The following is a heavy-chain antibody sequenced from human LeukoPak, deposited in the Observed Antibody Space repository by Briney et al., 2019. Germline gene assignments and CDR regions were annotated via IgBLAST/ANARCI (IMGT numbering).Heavy chain of an antibody. J-gene: IGHJ4*02. D-gene: IGHD6-6*01. CDR1: GGSFSGYY. Sequence: SGTLSLTCAVYGGSFSGYYWSWIRQPPGKGLEWIGEINHSGSTNYNPSLKSRVTISVDTSKNQFSLKLSSVTAADTAVYYCARGSIQYSSSSPFDYWGQGTLVTVSS. CDR3: ARGSIQYSSSSPFDY. V-gene: IGHV4-34*01. CDR2: INHSGST.